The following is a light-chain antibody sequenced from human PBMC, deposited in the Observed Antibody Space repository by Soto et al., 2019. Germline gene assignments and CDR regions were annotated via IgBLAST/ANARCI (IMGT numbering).Light chain of an antibody. CDR1: QSVSSKY. CDR3: QQYGSSLFT. Sequence: EIVLTQSPGTLSLSPGERATLSCRASQSVSSKYLAWYQQKSGRAPRVLIYGTSIRASGVPERFSGGGSGTDFTLTITRLEPEDFAVYYCQQYGSSLFTFGPGTKVDFK. CDR2: GTS. V-gene: IGKV3-20*01. J-gene: IGKJ3*01.